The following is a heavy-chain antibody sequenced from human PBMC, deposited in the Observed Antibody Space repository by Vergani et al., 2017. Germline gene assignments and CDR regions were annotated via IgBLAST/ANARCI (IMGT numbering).Heavy chain of an antibody. CDR1: GFTFTDYG. D-gene: IGHD3-3*01. J-gene: IGHJ4*02. CDR2: IRIDGSEQ. CDR3: ARDEKRGYYASDLPY. Sequence: VQLVESGGGLEQPGRSLRLSCRASGFTFTDYGISWVRQAPGKGLEWVAFIRIDGSEQYYADSVKGRFTVSRDNSKYTLYLQIHSLRPEDTALYYCARDEKRGYYASDLPYWGQGTLVTVSS. V-gene: IGHV3-30*02.